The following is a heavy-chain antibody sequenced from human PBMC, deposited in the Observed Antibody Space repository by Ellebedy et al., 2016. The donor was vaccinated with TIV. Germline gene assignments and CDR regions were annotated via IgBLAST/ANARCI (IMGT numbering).Heavy chain of an antibody. CDR3: ARQSIEYSSSTFSA. V-gene: IGHV1-69*06. CDR2: IIPIFGTA. D-gene: IGHD6-6*01. Sequence: SVKVSXXASGGTFSSYAISWVRQAPGQGLEWMGGIIPIFGTANYAQKFQGRVTITADKSTSTAYMELSSLRSEDTAVYYCARQSIEYSSSTFSAWGQGTLVTVSS. J-gene: IGHJ5*02. CDR1: GGTFSSYA.